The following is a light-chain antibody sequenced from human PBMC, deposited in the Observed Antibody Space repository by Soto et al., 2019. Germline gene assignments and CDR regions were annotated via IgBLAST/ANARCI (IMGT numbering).Light chain of an antibody. V-gene: IGKV3-11*01. CDR1: QSFSSY. J-gene: IGKJ5*01. CDR3: QQRSSWPPRIT. Sequence: ELLLPQSPATLSLSPGERATLACSASQSFSSYLAWYQQQPGQAHRLLIYDASNRATGIPARFSGSWSGTGFTLTLSSLKPEDFASYSRQQRSSWPPRITFGQGTRLESK. CDR2: DAS.